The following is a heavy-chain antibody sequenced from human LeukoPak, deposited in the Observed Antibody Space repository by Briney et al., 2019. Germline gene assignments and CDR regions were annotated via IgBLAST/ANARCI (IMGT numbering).Heavy chain of an antibody. V-gene: IGHV4-61*02. D-gene: IGHD2-15*01. CDR2: IDTSGST. CDR3: ASRYCSGGSCYSQGEY. CDR1: GGSISSGSYY. Sequence: PSETLSLTCTVSGGSISSGSYYWSWIRQPAGKGLEWIGSIDTSGSTNYNPSLKSRVTISVDTSKNQFSLKLSSVTAADTAVYYCASRYCSGGSCYSQGEYWGQGTLVTVSS. J-gene: IGHJ4*02.